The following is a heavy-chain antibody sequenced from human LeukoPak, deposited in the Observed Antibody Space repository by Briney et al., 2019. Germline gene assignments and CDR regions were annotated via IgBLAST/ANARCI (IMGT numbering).Heavy chain of an antibody. CDR2: IYHTGST. Sequence: PSETLSLTCSVSGGSLSSYYWSWIRQPPGKGLEWIAYIYHTGSTNYNPSHKSRVTISVDTSYNQFSLKLRSVTAADTAVYYCAKGEARWNNNFDYWGQGALVTV. J-gene: IGHJ4*02. V-gene: IGHV4-59*01. CDR1: GGSLSSYY. D-gene: IGHD1/OR15-1a*01. CDR3: AKGEARWNNNFDY.